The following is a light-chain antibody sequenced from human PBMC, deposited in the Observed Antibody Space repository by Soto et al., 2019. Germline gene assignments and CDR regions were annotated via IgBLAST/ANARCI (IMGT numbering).Light chain of an antibody. CDR2: GNT. CDR1: SSNIGAGYD. Sequence: QSVLTQPPSMSGAPGQRVTISCTGSSSNIGAGYDVHWYQLLPGTAPKLLIYGNTNRPSGVPDRFSGSKSGTSASLAITGLRAEDEADYYCQSHDSSLNSWVFGGGTQLTDL. J-gene: IGLJ3*02. V-gene: IGLV1-40*01. CDR3: QSHDSSLNSWV.